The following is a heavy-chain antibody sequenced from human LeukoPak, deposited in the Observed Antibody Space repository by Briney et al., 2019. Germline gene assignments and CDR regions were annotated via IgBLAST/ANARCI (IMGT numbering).Heavy chain of an antibody. CDR3: ARQTRITMIVVVITTNAFDI. V-gene: IGHV4-34*01. J-gene: IGHJ3*02. CDR2: INHSGST. D-gene: IGHD3-22*01. CDR1: GGSFSGYY. Sequence: SETLSLTCAVYGGSFSGYYWSWIRQPPGKGLEWIGEINHSGSTNYNPSLKSRVTISVDTSKNQFSLKLSSVTAADTAVYYCARQTRITMIVVVITTNAFDIWGQGTMVTVSS.